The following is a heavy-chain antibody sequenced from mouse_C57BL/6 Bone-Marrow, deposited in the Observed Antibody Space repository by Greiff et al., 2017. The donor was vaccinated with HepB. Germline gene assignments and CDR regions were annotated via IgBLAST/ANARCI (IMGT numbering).Heavy chain of an antibody. V-gene: IGHV1-80*01. CDR3: ARGARATGFDS. D-gene: IGHD3-1*01. CDR1: GYAFSNYW. J-gene: IGHJ2*01. CDR2: IYPGDGDS. Sequence: QVQLKESGAELVRPGSSVKISCKASGYAFSNYWMNWVKQRPGQGLEWIGQIYPGDGDSNHNGKFKGKATLTADKSSSAAYMQLSSLTSEDSAVYVCARGARATGFDSWGQGTTLTVSS.